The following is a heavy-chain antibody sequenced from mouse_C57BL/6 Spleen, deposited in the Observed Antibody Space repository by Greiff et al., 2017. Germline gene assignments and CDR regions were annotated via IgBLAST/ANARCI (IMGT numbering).Heavy chain of an antibody. Sequence: VQLQQPGAELVMPGASVKLSCKASGYTFTSYWMHWVKQRPGQGLEWIGEIDPTDSYTNYNQKFKGKSTLTVDKSSSTAYMQLSSLTSEDSAVYYWARVGGYGGQGTTLTVSS. CDR3: ARVGGY. D-gene: IGHD1-1*01. J-gene: IGHJ2*01. CDR2: IDPTDSYT. CDR1: GYTFTSYW. V-gene: IGHV1-69*01.